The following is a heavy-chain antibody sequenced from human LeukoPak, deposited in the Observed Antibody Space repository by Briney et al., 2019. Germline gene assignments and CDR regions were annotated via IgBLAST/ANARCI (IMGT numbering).Heavy chain of an antibody. D-gene: IGHD6-13*01. Sequence: GESLKISCKGSGYSFTTYWIGWVRQMTGKGLEWMGIIYPGDSDTRYSPSFQGQVTISADKSISTAYLQWSSLKASDTAMYYCARRIAEAGSDYWGQGTLVTVSS. J-gene: IGHJ4*02. CDR1: GYSFTTYW. V-gene: IGHV5-51*01. CDR3: ARRIAEAGSDY. CDR2: IYPGDSDT.